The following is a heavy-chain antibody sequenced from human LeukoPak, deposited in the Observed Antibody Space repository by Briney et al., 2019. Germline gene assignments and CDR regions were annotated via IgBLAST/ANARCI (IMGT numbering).Heavy chain of an antibody. D-gene: IGHD3-10*01. J-gene: IGHJ6*03. CDR1: GGSFSGYY. CDR3: ARMIRRITMVRGVIVYYYYMDV. Sequence: PSETLSLTCAVYGGSFSGYYWSWIRQPPGKGLEWIGDINHSGSTNYNPSLKSRVTISVDTSKNQFSLKLSSVTAADTAVYYCARMIRRITMVRGVIVYYYYMDVWGKGTTVTISS. V-gene: IGHV4-34*01. CDR2: INHSGST.